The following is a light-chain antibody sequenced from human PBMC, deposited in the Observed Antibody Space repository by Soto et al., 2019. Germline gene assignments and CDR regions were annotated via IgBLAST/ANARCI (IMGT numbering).Light chain of an antibody. CDR1: SSDVGGYNY. V-gene: IGLV2-8*01. CDR2: EVS. J-gene: IGLJ1*01. Sequence: QSALTQPPSASGSPGQSVTISCTGTSSDVGGYNYVSWYHQHPGKAPKLMIYEVSKRPSGVPDPFSGAKSGNTASLTGSGLQAEDEADYYCSSYAGSNNWNFGTGTKPTVL. CDR3: SSYAGSNNWN.